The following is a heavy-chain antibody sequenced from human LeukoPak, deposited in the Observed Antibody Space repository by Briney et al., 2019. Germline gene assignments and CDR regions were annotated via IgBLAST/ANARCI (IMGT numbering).Heavy chain of an antibody. J-gene: IGHJ3*02. CDR2: ISGSGGST. CDR3: AKGYRYSYGSYAFDI. CDR1: GFTFSSYA. D-gene: IGHD5-18*01. V-gene: IGHV3-23*01. Sequence: GGSLRLSCAASGFTFSSYAMSWVCQAPGKGLEWVSAISGSGGSTYYADSVKGRFTISRDNSKNTLYLQMNSLRAEDTAVYYCAKGYRYSYGSYAFDIWGQGTMVTVSS.